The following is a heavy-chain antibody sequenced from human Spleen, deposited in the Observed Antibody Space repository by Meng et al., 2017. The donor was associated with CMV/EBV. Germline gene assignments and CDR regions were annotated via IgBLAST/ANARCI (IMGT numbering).Heavy chain of an antibody. Sequence: GESLKISCAASGFTFSSYAMHWVRQAPGKGLEWVSVIYSGGSTYYADSVKGRFTISRDNSKNTLYLQMNSLRAEDTAVYYCARYCSSTSCYGPPYFDYWGQGTLVTVSS. CDR3: ARYCSSTSCYGPPYFDY. CDR1: GFTFSSYA. CDR2: IYSGGST. J-gene: IGHJ4*02. D-gene: IGHD2-2*01. V-gene: IGHV3-66*02.